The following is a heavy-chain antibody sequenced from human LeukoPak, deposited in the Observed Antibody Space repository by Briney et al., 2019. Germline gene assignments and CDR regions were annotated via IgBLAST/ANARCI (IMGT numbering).Heavy chain of an antibody. CDR1: GYTFTGYY. Sequence: ASVTVSCKTSGYTFTGYYMHWVRQAPGQGLEWMGWINPKTGGTSYAQKFRGRVTMTRDTSISTINMELSRLTSDDTAVYYCARATAENDHWGQGTLVTVSS. CDR3: ARATAENDH. V-gene: IGHV1-2*02. J-gene: IGHJ4*02. CDR2: INPKTGGT. D-gene: IGHD1-14*01.